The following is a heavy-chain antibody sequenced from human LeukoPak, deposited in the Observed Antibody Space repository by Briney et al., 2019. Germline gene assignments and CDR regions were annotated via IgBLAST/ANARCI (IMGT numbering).Heavy chain of an antibody. D-gene: IGHD3-16*02. CDR1: GHTFTSYY. CDR3: ARAEAAFGGVIDPFDY. Sequence: ASVKVSCKASGHTFTSYYMHWVRQAPGQGLEWMGIINPSGGSTTYAQKFQGRVTMTRDTSTSTVYVELSSLRSEDTAVYYCARAEAAFGGVIDPFDYWGQGSLCTVSS. J-gene: IGHJ4*02. CDR2: INPSGGST. V-gene: IGHV1-46*01.